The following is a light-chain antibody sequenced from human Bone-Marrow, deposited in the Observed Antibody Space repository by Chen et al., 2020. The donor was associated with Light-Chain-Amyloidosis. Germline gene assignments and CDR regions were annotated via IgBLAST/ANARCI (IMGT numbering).Light chain of an antibody. Sequence: VLPQSPGSLSVSPGEGANLACRASQTISSNYLNWYQQKFGQAPGLLIDGSSSRATGIPDRFTGSGSGTDFTLTINRLEPEDFAMYYCQQYGTSPLTFGGGTKVEIK. V-gene: IGKV3-20*01. CDR1: QTISSNY. J-gene: IGKJ4*01. CDR3: QQYGTSPLT. CDR2: GSS.